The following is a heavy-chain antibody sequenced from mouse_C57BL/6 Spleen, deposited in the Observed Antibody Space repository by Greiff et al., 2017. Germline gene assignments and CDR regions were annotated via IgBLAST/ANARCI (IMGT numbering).Heavy chain of an antibody. V-gene: IGHV5-4*01. Sequence: EVQGVESGGGLVKPGGSLKLSCAASGFTFSSYALSWVRQTPEKRLEWVATISDGGSYTYYPDNVKGRFTISRDNAKNNLYMQMSHLKSEDTAMYYCARRIYYGNYDAMDYWGHGTSVTVSS. CDR3: ARRIYYGNYDAMDY. CDR1: GFTFSSYA. D-gene: IGHD2-1*01. J-gene: IGHJ4*01. CDR2: ISDGGSYT.